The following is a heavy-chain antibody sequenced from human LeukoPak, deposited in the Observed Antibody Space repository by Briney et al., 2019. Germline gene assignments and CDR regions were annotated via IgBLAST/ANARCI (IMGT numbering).Heavy chain of an antibody. CDR2: IKQDGSEK. CDR1: GFTFSSYW. V-gene: IGHV3-7*01. CDR3: ASLSEGDYYFDY. J-gene: IGHJ4*02. D-gene: IGHD1-26*01. Sequence: GGSLRLSCAASGFTFSSYWMSWVRPAPGKGLEGVANIKQDGSEKYYVDSVKGRFTISRDNAKNSLYLQMNSLRAEDTAVYYCASLSEGDYYFDYWGQGTLVTVSS.